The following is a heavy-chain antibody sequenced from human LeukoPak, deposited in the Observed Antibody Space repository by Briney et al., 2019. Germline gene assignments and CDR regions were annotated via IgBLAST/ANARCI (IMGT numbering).Heavy chain of an antibody. V-gene: IGHV3-23*01. Sequence: PGGSLRLSCAASGFTFSSYAMSWVRQAPGKGLEWVSSISDSGDDTYYADSVQGRFTISRDNAKNTLYLQMNSLRVEDTAIYYCAEAGIVGRTFRIDFWGQGTLVTVSS. CDR2: ISDSGDDT. J-gene: IGHJ4*02. CDR1: GFTFSSYA. D-gene: IGHD1-26*01. CDR3: AEAGIVGRTFRIDF.